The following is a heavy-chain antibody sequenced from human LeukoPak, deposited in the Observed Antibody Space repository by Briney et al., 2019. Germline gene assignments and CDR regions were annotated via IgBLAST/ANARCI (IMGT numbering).Heavy chain of an antibody. CDR3: ASSHRYGSGAFGRFDY. CDR1: GFTFSSYW. D-gene: IGHD3-10*01. Sequence: GGSLRLSCAASGFTFSSYWMSWVRQAPGKGLEWVSYISSSGSTIYYADSVKGRFTISRDNAKNSLYLQMNSLRAEDTAVYYCASSHRYGSGAFGRFDYWGQGTLVTVSS. CDR2: ISSSGSTI. J-gene: IGHJ4*02. V-gene: IGHV3-48*04.